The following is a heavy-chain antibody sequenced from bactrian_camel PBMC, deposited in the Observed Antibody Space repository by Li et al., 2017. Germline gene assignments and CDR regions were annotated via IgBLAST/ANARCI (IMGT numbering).Heavy chain of an antibody. V-gene: IGHV3-2*01. CDR1: GFTFSTNY. D-gene: IGHD1*01. Sequence: HVQLVESGGGLVQPGGSLTLSCATSGFTFSTNYITWIRQAPGKELEWVSSILGGVGRPYYADSVKGRFIISRDSAKKTVYLQMNSLKSEDSALYWCATGFRGGTTRGQGTQVTVS. CDR3: ATGFRGGTT. CDR2: ILGGVGRP. J-gene: IGHJ4*01.